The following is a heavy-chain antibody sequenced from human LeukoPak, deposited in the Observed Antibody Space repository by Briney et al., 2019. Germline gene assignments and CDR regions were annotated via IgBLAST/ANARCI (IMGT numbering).Heavy chain of an antibody. V-gene: IGHV3-7*01. J-gene: IGHJ6*03. CDR2: IKQDGSEK. Sequence: GGSLRLSCAASGFTFSSYWMSWVRQAPGKGLEWVANIKQDGSEKYYVDSVKGRFTISRDNAKNSLYLQMNSLRAEDTAVYYCARAAVVPAALTYYYYYYMDVWGKGTTVTVSS. CDR3: ARAAVVPAALTYYYYYYMDV. D-gene: IGHD2-2*01. CDR1: GFTFSSYW.